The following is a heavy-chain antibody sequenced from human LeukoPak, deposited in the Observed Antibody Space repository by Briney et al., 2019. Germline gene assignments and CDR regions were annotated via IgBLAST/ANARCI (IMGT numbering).Heavy chain of an antibody. CDR2: IYYSGST. CDR3: ARVGRSYGYYYYYMDV. Sequence: PSETLSLTCTVSGGSISSSSYYWGWIRQPPGKGLEWIGSIYYSGSTNYNPSLKSRVTISVDTSKNQFSLKLSSVTAADTAVYYCARVGRSYGYYYYYMDVWGKGTTVTVSS. CDR1: GGSISSSSYY. J-gene: IGHJ6*03. D-gene: IGHD5-18*01. V-gene: IGHV4-39*07.